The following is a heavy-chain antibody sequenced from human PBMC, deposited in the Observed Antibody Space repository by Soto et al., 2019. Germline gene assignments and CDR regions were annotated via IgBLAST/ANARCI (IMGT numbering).Heavy chain of an antibody. V-gene: IGHV1-69*12. D-gene: IGHD3-10*01. CDR1: GGTFSSYA. Sequence: QVQLVQSGAEVKKPGSSVKVSCKASGGTFSSYAISWVRQAPGQGLEWMGGIIPIFGTADYAQKFQGRVTITADESTSTAYMERSSLRSEDTAVYYCALHYGSGSNYYYDGMDVWGQGTTVTVSS. CDR2: IIPIFGTA. CDR3: ALHYGSGSNYYYDGMDV. J-gene: IGHJ6*02.